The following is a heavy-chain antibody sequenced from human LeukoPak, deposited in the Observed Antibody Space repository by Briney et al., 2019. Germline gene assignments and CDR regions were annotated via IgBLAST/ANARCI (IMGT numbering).Heavy chain of an antibody. D-gene: IGHD6-13*01. Sequence: SETLSLTRTVSVGSISSYYWSWIRQPAAKGREWMGVTYNSGSTNYTHSLKSRVTMSVDTSKNQFSLKLSTVTAADTAVYYCAREGEIAAAGTFRHWGQGTLVTVSS. CDR1: VGSISSYY. CDR3: AREGEIAAAGTFRH. V-gene: IGHV4-4*07. J-gene: IGHJ4*02. CDR2: TYNSGST.